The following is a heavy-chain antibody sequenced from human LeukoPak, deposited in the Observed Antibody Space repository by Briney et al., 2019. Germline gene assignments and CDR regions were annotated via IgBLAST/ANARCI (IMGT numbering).Heavy chain of an antibody. CDR1: GFTFSSYG. V-gene: IGHV3-30*18. CDR2: ISYDGSNK. Sequence: PGGSLRLSCAASGFTFSSYGMHGVRQAPGKGLEWVAVISYDGSNKYYADSVKGRFTISRDNSKNTLYRQMNSLRAEDTAVYYCAKDSVSSWEGDFDYWGQGTLVTVSS. CDR3: AKDSVSSWEGDFDY. D-gene: IGHD6-13*01. J-gene: IGHJ4*02.